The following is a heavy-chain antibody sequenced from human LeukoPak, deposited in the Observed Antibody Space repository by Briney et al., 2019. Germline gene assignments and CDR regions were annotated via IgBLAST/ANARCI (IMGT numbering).Heavy chain of an antibody. D-gene: IGHD3-10*01. J-gene: IGHJ6*03. CDR1: GGSFSGYY. V-gene: IGHV4-34*01. CDR2: INHSGST. Sequence: PSEILSLTCAVYGGSFSGYYWSWIRQPPGKGLEWIGEINHSGSTNYNPSLKSRVTISVDTSKNQFSLKLSSVTAADTAVYYCARGARFTSFYYYYYMDVWGKGTTVTVSS. CDR3: ARGARFTSFYYYYYMDV.